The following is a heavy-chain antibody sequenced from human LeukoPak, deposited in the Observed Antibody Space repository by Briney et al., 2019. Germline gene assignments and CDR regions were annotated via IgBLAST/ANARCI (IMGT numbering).Heavy chain of an antibody. V-gene: IGHV4-34*01. CDR2: INHSGST. D-gene: IGHD3-10*01. J-gene: IGHJ4*02. CDR1: GGSFSGYY. CDR3: ARRGSGSYYRPVDY. Sequence: SETLSLTCAVYGGSFSGYYWSWIRQPPGKGLEWIGEINHSGSTNYNPSLKSRVTISVDTSKNQFSLKLSSVTVADTAVYYCARRGSGSYYRPVDYWGQGTLATVSS.